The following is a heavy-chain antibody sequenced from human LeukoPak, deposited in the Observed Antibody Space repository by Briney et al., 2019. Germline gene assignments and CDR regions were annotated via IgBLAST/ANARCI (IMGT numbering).Heavy chain of an antibody. Sequence: PGGSLRLSCAASGFTFSSYSMNWVRQAPGKGLEWVSSISSSSSYIYYADSVKGRFTISRDNAKNSLYLQMNSLRAEDTAVYYCAATSMVRGVRGSFDYWGQGTLVTVSS. CDR2: ISSSSSYI. CDR3: AATSMVRGVRGSFDY. CDR1: GFTFSSYS. D-gene: IGHD3-10*01. J-gene: IGHJ4*02. V-gene: IGHV3-21*01.